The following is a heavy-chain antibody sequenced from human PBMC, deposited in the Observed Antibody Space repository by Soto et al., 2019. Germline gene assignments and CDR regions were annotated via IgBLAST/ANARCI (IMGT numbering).Heavy chain of an antibody. CDR2: IYHSGST. V-gene: IGHV4-4*02. D-gene: IGHD3-10*01. CDR3: AILAGRSGSYFDAFDI. CDR1: SGSISSSNW. Sequence: SQTLSVNRGVCSGSISSSNWWRWVRQPPGKGLEWIGEIYHSGSTNYNPSLKSRVTISVDKSKNQFSLKLSSVTAADTAVYYCAILAGRSGSYFDAFDIWGQGTMVTVSS. J-gene: IGHJ3*02.